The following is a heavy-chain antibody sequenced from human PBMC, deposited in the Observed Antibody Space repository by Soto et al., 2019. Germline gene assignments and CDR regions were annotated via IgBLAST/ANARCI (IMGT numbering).Heavy chain of an antibody. Sequence: LRLSCIVSGFTFSDHFMAWVRQAPGKGLEWVSDISTTRNYTKYADSVKGRFSMSRDNARNSVYLQMNRLRADDTAVYYCARVSRDYHLYYFDYWGQGALVTVSS. D-gene: IGHD2-21*01. J-gene: IGHJ4*02. CDR1: GFTFSDHF. V-gene: IGHV3-11*06. CDR3: ARVSRDYHLYYFDY. CDR2: ISTTRNYT.